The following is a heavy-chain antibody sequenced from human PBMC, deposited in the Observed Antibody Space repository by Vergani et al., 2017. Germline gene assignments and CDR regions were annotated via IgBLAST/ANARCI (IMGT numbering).Heavy chain of an antibody. D-gene: IGHD5-24*01. J-gene: IGHJ4*02. CDR3: ARDREMATIALDY. Sequence: QVQLVQSGAEVKKPGSSVKVSCKASGGTFSSYTISWVRQAPGQGLEWMGRIIPILGIANYAQKFQGRVTITADKSTSTAYMELSSLRSEDTAVYYCARDREMATIALDYWGQGTLVTVSS. CDR2: IIPILGIA. CDR1: GGTFSSYT. V-gene: IGHV1-69*08.